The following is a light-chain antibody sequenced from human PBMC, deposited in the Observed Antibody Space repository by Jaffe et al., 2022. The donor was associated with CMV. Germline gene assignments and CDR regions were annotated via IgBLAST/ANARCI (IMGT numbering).Light chain of an antibody. Sequence: EIVLTQSPGTLSLSPGERATLSCRAGQSVSSTYLAWYQQKPGQAPRLLIYGASSRATGIPDRFSGSGSGTDFTLTISRLEPEDFAVYYCQQYDNSPQTFGQGTKVEIK. CDR1: QSVSSTY. CDR3: QQYDNSPQT. J-gene: IGKJ1*01. CDR2: GAS. V-gene: IGKV3-20*01.